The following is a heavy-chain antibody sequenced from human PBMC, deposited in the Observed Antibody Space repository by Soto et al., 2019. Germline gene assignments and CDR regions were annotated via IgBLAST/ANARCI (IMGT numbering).Heavy chain of an antibody. D-gene: IGHD1-26*01. V-gene: IGHV3-7*03. CDR3: AHLLVVGADDFDH. CDR1: GFTFRSYW. Sequence: DVQLVESGGDLVQPGGSLRLSCAASGFTFRSYWMSWVRQAPGRGLEWVANINRDGSDQYYVDSVKGRFTISRDNAKNSQYLQMNSLRAEDTAIYYCAHLLVVGADDFDHWGQGTLVTVSS. J-gene: IGHJ4*02. CDR2: INRDGSDQ.